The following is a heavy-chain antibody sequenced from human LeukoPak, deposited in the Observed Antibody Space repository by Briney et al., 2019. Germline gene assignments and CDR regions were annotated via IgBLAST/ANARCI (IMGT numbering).Heavy chain of an antibody. J-gene: IGHJ5*02. D-gene: IGHD3-22*01. CDR2: INPSGGST. V-gene: IGHV1-46*01. Sequence: ASVKVSCKASEYTFTSYYMHWVRQAPGQGLEWMGIINPSGGSTSYAQKFQGRVTMTRDTSTSTVYMELSSLRSEDTAVYYCARGGSYYYDSSGYSAPVAPGWFDPWGQGTLVTVSS. CDR1: EYTFTSYY. CDR3: ARGGSYYYDSSGYSAPVAPGWFDP.